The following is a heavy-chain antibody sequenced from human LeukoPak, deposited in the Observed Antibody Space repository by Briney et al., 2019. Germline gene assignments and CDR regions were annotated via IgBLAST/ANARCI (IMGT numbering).Heavy chain of an antibody. D-gene: IGHD6-19*01. Sequence: TSETLSLTCTVSGGSISSYYWSWIRQPPGKGLEWIGYIYYSGSTNYNPSLKSRVTISVDTSKNQFSLKLSSVTAADTAVYYCAGTRPYSSGWFGAFDIWGQGTMVTVSS. CDR1: GGSISSYY. J-gene: IGHJ3*02. CDR2: IYYSGST. CDR3: AGTRPYSSGWFGAFDI. V-gene: IGHV4-59*08.